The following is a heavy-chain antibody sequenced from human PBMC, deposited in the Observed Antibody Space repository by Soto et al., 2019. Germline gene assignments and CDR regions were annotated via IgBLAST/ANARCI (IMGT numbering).Heavy chain of an antibody. V-gene: IGHV4-34*01. CDR2: INHSGST. CDR1: GGSFSGYY. CDR3: ARGYNPNNVDIVATIKGRNNWFDP. J-gene: IGHJ5*02. D-gene: IGHD5-12*01. Sequence: PSQTLSLTCAVYGGSFSGYYWSWIRQPPGKGLEWIGEINHSGSTNYNPSLKSRVTISVDTSKNQFSLKLSSVTAADTAVYYCARGYNPNNVDIVATIKGRNNWFDPWGQGTLVTVSS.